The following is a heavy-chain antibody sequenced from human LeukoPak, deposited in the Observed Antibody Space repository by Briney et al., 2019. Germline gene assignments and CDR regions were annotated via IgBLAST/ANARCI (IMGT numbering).Heavy chain of an antibody. CDR2: INWNGGST. CDR3: ARATHYYESSGYDY. D-gene: IGHD3-22*01. J-gene: IGHJ4*02. CDR1: GFTFSSYW. V-gene: IGHV3-20*04. Sequence: GGSLRLSCAASGFTFSSYWMSWVRQAPGKGPEWVSGINWNGGSTGYADSVKGRFTISRDNAKNSLYLQMNSLRAEDTALYYCARATHYYESSGYDYWGQGTLVTVSS.